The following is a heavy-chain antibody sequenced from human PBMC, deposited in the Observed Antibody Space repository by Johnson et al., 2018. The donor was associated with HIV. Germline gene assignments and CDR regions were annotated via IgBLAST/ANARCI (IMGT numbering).Heavy chain of an antibody. V-gene: IGHV3-53*01. CDR2: TYSGGST. CDR1: GFNVSTNN. J-gene: IGHJ3*01. D-gene: IGHD1-1*01. Sequence: VQLVESGGGLIQPGGSLGLSCAASGFNVSTNNMNWVRQAPGKGLEWVSVTYSGGSTYYADSVKGRFNISRDISKNTLYLERYSLRADDTAVYYCARAKVNWNQGDAFDVWGQGTMITVAS. CDR3: ARAKVNWNQGDAFDV.